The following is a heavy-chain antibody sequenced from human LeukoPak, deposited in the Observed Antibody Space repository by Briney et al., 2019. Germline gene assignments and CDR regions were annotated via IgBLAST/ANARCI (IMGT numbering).Heavy chain of an antibody. CDR2: ISAYNGNT. CDR1: GYTFTSYG. J-gene: IGHJ4*02. V-gene: IGHV1-18*03. D-gene: IGHD3-22*01. CDR3: ARGYYYDSSGYYKDFDY. Sequence: GASVKVSCKASGYTFTSYGISWVRQAPGQGLEWMGWISAYNGNTNYAQKLQGRVTMTTDTSTSTAYMELRSLRSEDMAVYYCARGYYYDSSGYYKDFDYWGQGTLVTVSS.